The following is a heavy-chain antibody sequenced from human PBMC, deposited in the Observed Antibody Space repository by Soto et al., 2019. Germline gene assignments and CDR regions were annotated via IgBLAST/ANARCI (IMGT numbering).Heavy chain of an antibody. D-gene: IGHD3-3*01. CDR2: IDPSDSYT. J-gene: IGHJ6*02. CDR3: ARQGRLRFLEWFHGLYYYYYGMDV. CDR1: GYSFTIYW. V-gene: IGHV5-10-1*01. Sequence: PGESLKISCKCSGYSFTIYWISWVRQMPGKGLEWMGRIDPSDSYTNYSPSFQGHVTISADKSISTAYLQWSSLKASDTAMYYCARQGRLRFLEWFHGLYYYYYGMDVWGQGTTVTVSS.